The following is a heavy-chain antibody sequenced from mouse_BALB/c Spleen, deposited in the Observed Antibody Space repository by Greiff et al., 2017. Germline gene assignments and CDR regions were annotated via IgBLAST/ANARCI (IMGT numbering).Heavy chain of an antibody. CDR3: ARRDYYGDYAMDY. CDR2: ISNGGGST. V-gene: IGHV5-12-2*01. Sequence: EVKVEESGGGLVQPGGSLKLSCAASGFTFSSYTMSWVRQTPEKRLEWVAYISNGGGSTYYPDTVKGRFTISRDNAKNTLYLQMSSLKSEDTAMYYCARRDYYGDYAMDYWGQGTSVTVSS. CDR1: GFTFSSYT. J-gene: IGHJ4*01. D-gene: IGHD1-2*01.